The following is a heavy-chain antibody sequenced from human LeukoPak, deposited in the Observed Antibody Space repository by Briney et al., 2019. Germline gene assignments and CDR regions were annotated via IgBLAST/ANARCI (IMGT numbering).Heavy chain of an antibody. CDR3: AKETLFDWLYDNWFDP. Sequence: TGGSLRLSCAASGFTFSSYAMSWVRQAPGKGLEWVSAISGSGGSTYYADSVKGRFTISRDNSKNTLYLQMNSLRAEDTAVYYRAKETLFDWLYDNWFDPWGQGTLVTVSS. D-gene: IGHD3-9*01. CDR2: ISGSGGST. CDR1: GFTFSSYA. V-gene: IGHV3-23*01. J-gene: IGHJ5*02.